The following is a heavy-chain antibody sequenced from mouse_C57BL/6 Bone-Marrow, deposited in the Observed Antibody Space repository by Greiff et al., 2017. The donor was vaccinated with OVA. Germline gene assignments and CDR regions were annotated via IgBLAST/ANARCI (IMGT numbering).Heavy chain of an antibody. Sequence: EVLLVESGGGLVQPGGSLSLSCAASGFTFTDYYMSWVRQLPGKALEWLGFISNKANGSTTEYSAAVKVRFTISRDTSQSILYLQMHALRVEDSATYYYARHYFDYWGQGTTLTVSS. V-gene: IGHV7-3*03. CDR3: ARHYFDY. CDR1: GFTFTDYY. J-gene: IGHJ2*01. CDR2: ISNKANGSTT.